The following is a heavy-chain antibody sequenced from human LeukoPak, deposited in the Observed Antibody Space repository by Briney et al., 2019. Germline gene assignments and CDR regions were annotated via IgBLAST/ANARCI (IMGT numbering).Heavy chain of an antibody. CDR2: INHSGST. Sequence: SETLSLTCAVYGGSFSGYYWSWIRQPPGKGLEWIGEINHSGSTNYNPSLKSRVTISVDTSKNQFSLKLSSVTAADTAVYYCARGGFAYSSGWYHYWGQGTLVTVSS. J-gene: IGHJ4*02. D-gene: IGHD6-19*01. V-gene: IGHV4-34*01. CDR3: ARGGFAYSSGWYHY. CDR1: GGSFSGYY.